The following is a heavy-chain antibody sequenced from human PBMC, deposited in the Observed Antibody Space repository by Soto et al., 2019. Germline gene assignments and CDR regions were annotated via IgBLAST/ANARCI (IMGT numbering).Heavy chain of an antibody. D-gene: IGHD2-15*01. CDR3: ARALSSPFGSGGSRIGPFQN. CDR2: ISSSRSYI. CDR1: GFTFSSYS. Sequence: PGGSLRLSCAASGFTFSSYSMNWVRQAPGKGLEWVSYISSSRSYIYYADSVKGRFTISRDNAKNSLYLQMNSLRAEDTAVYYCARALSSPFGSGGSRIGPFQNWGQGTLVTVSS. V-gene: IGHV3-21*05. J-gene: IGHJ1*01.